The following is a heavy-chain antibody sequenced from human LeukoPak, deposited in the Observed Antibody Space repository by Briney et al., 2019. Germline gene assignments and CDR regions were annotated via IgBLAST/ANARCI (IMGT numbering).Heavy chain of an antibody. CDR1: GGSFSGYY. CDR3: ARDLYYYDSSGYKGWQAFDI. Sequence: SETLSLTCAAYGGSFSGYYWSWIRQPPGKGLEWIGEINHSGSTNYNPSLKSRVAISVDTSKNQFSLKLSSVTAADTDVYYCARDLYYYDSSGYKGWQAFDIWGQGTMVTVSS. CDR2: INHSGST. J-gene: IGHJ3*02. D-gene: IGHD3-22*01. V-gene: IGHV4-34*01.